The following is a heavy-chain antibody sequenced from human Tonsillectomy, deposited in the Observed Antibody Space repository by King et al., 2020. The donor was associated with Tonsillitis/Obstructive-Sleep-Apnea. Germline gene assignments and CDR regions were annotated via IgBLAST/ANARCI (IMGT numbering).Heavy chain of an antibody. Sequence: QVQLVESGGGVVQPGRSLRLSCAASGFTFNSHVMHWVRQPPGGGLEWVALISFDGTNKQYVDSVKGRFTISRDNSKNTLYLQMNSLRAEDSAAYYCARVYPPYCNSDMCSHSFDSWGQGAPVTVSS. CDR3: ARVYPPYCNSDMCSHSFDS. CDR1: GFTFNSHV. J-gene: IGHJ4*02. D-gene: IGHD2/OR15-2a*01. V-gene: IGHV3-33*05. CDR2: ISFDGTNK.